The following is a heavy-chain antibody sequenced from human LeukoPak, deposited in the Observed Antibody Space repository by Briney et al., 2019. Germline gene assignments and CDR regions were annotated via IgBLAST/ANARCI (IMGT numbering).Heavy chain of an antibody. CDR2: ISSSGSTI. J-gene: IGHJ6*02. CDR1: GFTFSDYY. V-gene: IGHV3-11*04. D-gene: IGHD5-12*01. CDR3: ARDRARSGYGKNYYYYGMDV. Sequence: GGSLRLSCAASGFTFSDYYMSWIRQAPGKGLEWVSYISSSGSTIYYADSVKGRFTISRDNAKNSLYLQMNSLRAEDTAVYYCARDRARSGYGKNYYYYGMDVWGQGTTVTVSS.